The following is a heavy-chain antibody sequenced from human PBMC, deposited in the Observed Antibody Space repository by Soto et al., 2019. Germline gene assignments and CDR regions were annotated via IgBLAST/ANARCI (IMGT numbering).Heavy chain of an antibody. CDR2: IIPIFGTA. CDR3: ARLTVTNSVFELNWFDP. V-gene: IGHV1-69*13. J-gene: IGHJ5*02. Sequence: GASVKVSCKASGGTFSSYAISWVRQAPGQGLEWMGGIIPIFGTANYAQKFQGRVTITADESTSTAYMELSSLRSEDTAVYYCARLTVTNSVFELNWFDPWGQGTLVPVSP. CDR1: GGTFSSYA. D-gene: IGHD4-4*01.